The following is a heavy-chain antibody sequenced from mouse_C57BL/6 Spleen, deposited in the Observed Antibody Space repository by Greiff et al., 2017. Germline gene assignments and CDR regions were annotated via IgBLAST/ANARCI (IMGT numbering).Heavy chain of an antibody. CDR2: ISSGGSYT. Sequence: EVKLVESGGDLVKPGGSLKLSCAASGFTFSSYGMSWVRQTPDKRLEWVATISSGGSYTYYPDSVKGRFTISRDNAKNTLYLQMSSLKSEDTAMYYCARTTVVATGYFDVWGKGTTVTVSS. V-gene: IGHV5-6*02. CDR3: ARTTVVATGYFDV. D-gene: IGHD1-1*01. J-gene: IGHJ1*03. CDR1: GFTFSSYG.